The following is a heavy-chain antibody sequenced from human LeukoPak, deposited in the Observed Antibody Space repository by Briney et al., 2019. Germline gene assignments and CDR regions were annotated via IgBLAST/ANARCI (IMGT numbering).Heavy chain of an antibody. V-gene: IGHV4-59*01. Sequence: PSETLSLTCTVSGGPISSYYWSWIRQPPGKGLEWIGYIYYSGSTNYNPSLKSRVTISVDTSKNQFSLKLSSVTAADTAVYYCARRALYGGVDIWGQGTMVTVSS. CDR2: IYYSGST. CDR1: GGPISSYY. CDR3: ARRALYGGVDI. J-gene: IGHJ3*02. D-gene: IGHD4-23*01.